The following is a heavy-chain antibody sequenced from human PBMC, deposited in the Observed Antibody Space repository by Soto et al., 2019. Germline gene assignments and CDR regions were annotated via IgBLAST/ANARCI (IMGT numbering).Heavy chain of an antibody. J-gene: IGHJ6*02. CDR1: GGSFSGYY. CDR2: INHSGST. Sequence: PSETLSLTCAVYGGSFSGYYWSWIRQPPGKGLEWIGEINHSGSTNYNPSLKSRVTISVDTSKNQFSLKLSPVTAADTAVYYCARDGGNYYGSGSYYHYYYYYGMDVWGQGTTVTVSS. D-gene: IGHD3-10*01. V-gene: IGHV4-34*01. CDR3: ARDGGNYYGSGSYYHYYYYYGMDV.